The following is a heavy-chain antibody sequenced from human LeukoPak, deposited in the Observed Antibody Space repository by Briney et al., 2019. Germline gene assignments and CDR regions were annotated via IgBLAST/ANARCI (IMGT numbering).Heavy chain of an antibody. Sequence: PGGSLRLSCAASGFTFSHFWMSWVRQAPGKGLEWVAVISYDGSHKYYADSVKGRFSISRDNSKNTLYLQMNSLRADDTAVYYCAKGARGDTVTSIVGLNWFDPWGQGTLVTVSS. V-gene: IGHV3-30*18. CDR3: AKGARGDTVTSIVGLNWFDP. J-gene: IGHJ5*02. CDR1: GFTFSHFW. CDR2: ISYDGSHK. D-gene: IGHD4-17*01.